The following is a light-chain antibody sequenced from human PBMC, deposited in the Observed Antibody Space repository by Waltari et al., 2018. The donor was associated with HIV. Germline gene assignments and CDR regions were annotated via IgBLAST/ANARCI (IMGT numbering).Light chain of an antibody. Sequence: EIVSPSSPGTLSLSPGERATPFCRASQSVGSNNLAWYQQKPGEAPRLLIYGACCSAAGIADRIIGSGAATNFSLTISRLVPAEYVVYYCRKYGSSPNTFGQGTKLEIK. V-gene: IGKV3-20*01. J-gene: IGKJ2*01. CDR2: GAC. CDR3: RKYGSSPNT. CDR1: QSVGSNN.